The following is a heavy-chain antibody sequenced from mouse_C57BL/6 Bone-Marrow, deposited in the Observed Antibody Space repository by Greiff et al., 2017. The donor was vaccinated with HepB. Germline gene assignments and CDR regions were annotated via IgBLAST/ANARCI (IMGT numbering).Heavy chain of an antibody. J-gene: IGHJ2*01. Sequence: VQLQQPGAELVKPGASVKLSCKASGYTFTSYWMHWVKQRPGQGLEWIGMIHPNSGSTNYNEKFKSKATLTVDKSSSTAYMQRSSLTSEDSAVYICARLRYSYGGRVDYWGQGTTLTVSS. CDR2: IHPNSGST. CDR1: GYTFTSYW. V-gene: IGHV1-64*01. CDR3: ARLRYSYGGRVDY. D-gene: IGHD1-1*01.